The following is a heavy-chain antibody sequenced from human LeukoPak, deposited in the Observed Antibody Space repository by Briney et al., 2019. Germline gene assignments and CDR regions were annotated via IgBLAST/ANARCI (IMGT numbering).Heavy chain of an antibody. CDR1: GYTFTGYY. D-gene: IGHD5-18*01. Sequence: ASVKVSCKASGYTFTGYYMHWVRQAPGQGLEWMGWINPNSGGTNYAQKFQGRVTMTRDTSISTAYMELSRLRSDDTAVYYCASRPYSYGYGIGYWGRGTLVTVSS. J-gene: IGHJ4*02. CDR3: ASRPYSYGYGIGY. CDR2: INPNSGGT. V-gene: IGHV1-2*02.